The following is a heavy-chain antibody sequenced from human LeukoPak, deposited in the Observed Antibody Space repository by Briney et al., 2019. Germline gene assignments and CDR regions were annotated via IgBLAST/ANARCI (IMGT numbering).Heavy chain of an antibody. D-gene: IGHD6-13*01. CDR2: MNPNSGNT. V-gene: IGHV1-8*01. CDR3: ARGLGYSSSWYDWFDP. J-gene: IGHJ5*02. CDR1: GYTFTSYD. Sequence: ASVKVSCKASGYTFTSYDISWVRQATGQGLEWMGWMNPNSGNTGYAQKFQGRVTMTRNTSISTAYMELSSLRSEDTAVYYCARGLGYSSSWYDWFDPWGQGTLVTVSS.